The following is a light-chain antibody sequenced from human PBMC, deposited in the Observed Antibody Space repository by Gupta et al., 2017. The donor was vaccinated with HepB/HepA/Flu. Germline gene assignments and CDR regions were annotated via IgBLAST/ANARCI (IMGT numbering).Light chain of an antibody. V-gene: IGLV2-14*03. CDR3: SSFSKISTVL. Sequence: QSALTQPASVSGSPGHSITISCNGATSDIGDYNHVSWLQQHPGKAPKLIIYAVKYRPSGVSNRFSGSKSGNTASLTISGLQADDEGTYYCSSFSKISTVLFGGGTKLTVL. CDR2: AVK. CDR1: TSDIGDYNH. J-gene: IGLJ2*01.